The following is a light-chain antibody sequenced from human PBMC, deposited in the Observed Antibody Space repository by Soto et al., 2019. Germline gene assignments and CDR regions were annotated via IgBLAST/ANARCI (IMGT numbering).Light chain of an antibody. V-gene: IGKV1-39*01. J-gene: IGKJ1*01. Sequence: DIQMTQSPSSLSASVGDRVTITCRAGQSISSYLNWCQQKPGKAPKLLIYAASSLQSGGPSRFSGSGSGTDFTLNISSLQPEDFATYYCQQSYSTPTFGQGTKVDIK. CDR1: QSISSY. CDR3: QQSYSTPT. CDR2: AAS.